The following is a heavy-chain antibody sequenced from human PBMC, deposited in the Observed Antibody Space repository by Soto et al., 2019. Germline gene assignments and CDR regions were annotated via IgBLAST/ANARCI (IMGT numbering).Heavy chain of an antibody. V-gene: IGHV4-4*07. J-gene: IGHJ5*02. Sequence: SETLSLTCSVSGGSMSEFYWSWIRKTAGKGLEWMGRVYATGTSDYNPSLRSRIAMSVDISKKTFSLRLRSVTAADTGVYYCVRDGSKTLRDCFDPWGQGILVTVSS. CDR2: VYATGTS. CDR1: GGSMSEFY. D-gene: IGHD4-17*01. CDR3: VRDGSKTLRDCFDP.